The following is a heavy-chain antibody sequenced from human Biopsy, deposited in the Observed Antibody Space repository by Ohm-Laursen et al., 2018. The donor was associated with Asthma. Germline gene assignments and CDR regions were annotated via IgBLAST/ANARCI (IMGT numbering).Heavy chain of an antibody. CDR2: FNSSFGTP. V-gene: IGHV1-69*13. D-gene: IGHD2-2*01. Sequence: GATVKISCKSLGGTFNTYVIGWVRQAPGQGLEWMGGFNSSFGTPTYPQKFQDRVTITADDSTSTVYMELSSLRSEDTAVYYCARKAGSCISRTCYSLDFWGQGTLVTVPS. J-gene: IGHJ4*02. CDR3: ARKAGSCISRTCYSLDF. CDR1: GGTFNTYV.